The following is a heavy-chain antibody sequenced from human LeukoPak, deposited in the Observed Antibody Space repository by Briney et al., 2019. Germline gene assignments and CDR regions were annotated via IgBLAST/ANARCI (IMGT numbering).Heavy chain of an antibody. CDR1: GFTFSNAW. J-gene: IGHJ6*02. V-gene: IGHV3-15*05. Sequence: GGSLRLSCAASGFTFSNAWMNWVRQAPGKGLEWVGRIKSKIDSGTTDYAAPVKGRFTISRDDSKNTLYLQMNSLRAEDTALYYCAKGGRRSSWQANYYYYGMDVWGQGTTVTVSS. CDR2: IKSKIDSGTT. CDR3: AKGGRRSSWQANYYYYGMDV. D-gene: IGHD6-13*01.